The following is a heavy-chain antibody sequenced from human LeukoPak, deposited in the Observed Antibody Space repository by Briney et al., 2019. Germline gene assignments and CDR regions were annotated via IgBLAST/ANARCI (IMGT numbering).Heavy chain of an antibody. V-gene: IGHV4-30-4*08. J-gene: IGHJ4*02. Sequence: SQTLSLTCTVSGGSLSSGDYYWSWIRQPPGKGLEWIGYIYYSGSTYYNPSLKSRVTISVDTSKNQFSLKLSSVTAADTAVYYCARHPHYDFWSGSSDYWGQGTLVTVSS. CDR2: IYYSGST. CDR1: GGSLSSGDYY. D-gene: IGHD3-3*01. CDR3: ARHPHYDFWSGSSDY.